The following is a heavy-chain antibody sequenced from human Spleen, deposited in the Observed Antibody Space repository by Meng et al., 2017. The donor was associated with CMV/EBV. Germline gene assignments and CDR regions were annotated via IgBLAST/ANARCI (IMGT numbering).Heavy chain of an antibody. V-gene: IGHV3-66*01. CDR1: GLTVSSNY. J-gene: IGHJ6*02. D-gene: IGHD2-21*01. CDR3: ARDVSPRSSAYFAIYYFYALDV. Sequence: GESLKISCEASGLTVSSNYMSWVRQAPGKGLEWVSITYPSGITYQPESLKGRFTISRDNAQNSLYLQMNSLRAEDTAVYYCARDVSPRSSAYFAIYYFYALDVWGQGTTVTVSS. CDR2: TYPSGIT.